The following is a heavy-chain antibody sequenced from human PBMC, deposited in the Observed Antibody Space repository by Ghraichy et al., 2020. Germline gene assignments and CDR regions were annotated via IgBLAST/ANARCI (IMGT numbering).Heavy chain of an antibody. CDR1: GGSISSSSYY. CDR2: IYYSGST. V-gene: IGHV4-39*01. CDR3: ARLHSSSWYILDY. D-gene: IGHD6-13*01. J-gene: IGHJ4*02. Sequence: ESLNISCTVSGGSISSSSYYWGWIRQPPGKGLEWIGSIYYSGSTYYNPSLKSRVTISVDTSKNQFSLKLSSVTAADTAVYYCARLHSSSWYILDYWGQGTLVTVSS.